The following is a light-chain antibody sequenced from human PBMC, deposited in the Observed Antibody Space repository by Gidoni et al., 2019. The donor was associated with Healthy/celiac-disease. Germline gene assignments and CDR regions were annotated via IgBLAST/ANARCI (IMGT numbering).Light chain of an antibody. Sequence: EIVMTQSPATLSGSPGERATLSCRASQSVSSNLAWYQQKPGQAHRLLLYGASTRATGIPARFSGSGSGTEFTLTISSLQSEDFAVYYCQQYNNWWTFGQGTKVEIK. V-gene: IGKV3-15*01. CDR3: QQYNNWWT. CDR1: QSVSSN. CDR2: GAS. J-gene: IGKJ1*01.